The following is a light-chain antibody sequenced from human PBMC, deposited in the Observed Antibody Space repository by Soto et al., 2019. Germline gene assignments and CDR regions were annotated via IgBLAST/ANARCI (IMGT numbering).Light chain of an antibody. CDR2: YNN. CDR3: GAWDDSLSSPL. CDR1: SSNIESNY. V-gene: IGLV1-47*01. J-gene: IGLJ2*01. Sequence: QSVLTQPPSASVTPGQTVTISCSGSSSNIESNYVYWYQQLPGSAPKLLIYYNNQRPSGVPDRFSGSKSGTSASLAISGLRSEDEGDYYCGAWDDSLSSPLFGGGTKVTVL.